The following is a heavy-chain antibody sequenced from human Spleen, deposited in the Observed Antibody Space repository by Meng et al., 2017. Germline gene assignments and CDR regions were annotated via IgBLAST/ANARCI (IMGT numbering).Heavy chain of an antibody. D-gene: IGHD2-15*01. CDR3: AKSSGGSCYQNWFDP. V-gene: IGHV3-30*04. Sequence: GESLKISCTASGFTFNTYAMHWVRQAPGKGLEWVAVISYDGSNKYYADSVKGRFTISRDNSKNTLYLQMNSLRAEDTAVYYCAKSSGGSCYQNWFDPWGQGTLVTVSS. CDR2: ISYDGSNK. CDR1: GFTFNTYA. J-gene: IGHJ5*02.